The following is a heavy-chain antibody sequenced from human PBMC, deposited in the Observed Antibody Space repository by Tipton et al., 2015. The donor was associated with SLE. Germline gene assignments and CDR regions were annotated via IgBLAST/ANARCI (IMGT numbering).Heavy chain of an antibody. J-gene: IGHJ4*02. D-gene: IGHD4-17*01. Sequence: TLSLTCTVSGGSISSSSYYWGWIWTPPGKGLEWIGYIYYSGSTNYNPSLKSRVTISVDTSKNQFSLKLSSVTAADTAVYYCARDLREYGDAHFDYWGQGTLVTVSS. CDR1: GGSISSSSYY. V-gene: IGHV4-61*01. CDR3: ARDLREYGDAHFDY. CDR2: IYYSGST.